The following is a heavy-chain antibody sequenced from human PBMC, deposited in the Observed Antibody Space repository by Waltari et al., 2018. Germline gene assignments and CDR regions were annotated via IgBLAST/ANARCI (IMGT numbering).Heavy chain of an antibody. CDR3: AREVESAFHAFDI. CDR2: IIHIIGIA. J-gene: IGHJ3*02. Sequence: QVQLVQSGAEVKKPGSSVKVSCKASGGTLSSYAISWVRQAPGQGLEWMGGIIHIIGIANNARKVQGRVTITADKSTSTAYMELSSLRSEDTAVYYCAREVESAFHAFDIWGQGTMVTVSS. D-gene: IGHD6-25*01. V-gene: IGHV1-69*10. CDR1: GGTLSSYA.